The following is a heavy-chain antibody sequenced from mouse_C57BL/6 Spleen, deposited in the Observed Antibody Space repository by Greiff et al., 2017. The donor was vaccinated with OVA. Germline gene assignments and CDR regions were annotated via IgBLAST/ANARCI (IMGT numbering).Heavy chain of an antibody. CDR2: INYDGSST. CDR1: GFTFSDYY. D-gene: IGHD1-1*01. CDR3: AREGTYYGSIYWYFDV. V-gene: IGHV5-16*01. J-gene: IGHJ1*03. Sequence: EVMLVESEGGLVQPGSSMKLSCTASGFTFSDYYMAWVRQVPEKGLEWVANINYDGSSTYYLDSLKSRFIISRDNAKNILYLQMSSLKSEDTATYYCAREGTYYGSIYWYFDVWGTGTTVTVSS.